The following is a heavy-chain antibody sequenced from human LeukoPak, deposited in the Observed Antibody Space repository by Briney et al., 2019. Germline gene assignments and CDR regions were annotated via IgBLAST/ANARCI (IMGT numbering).Heavy chain of an antibody. CDR2: IYHSGST. CDR1: GGSTSSGGYY. CDR3: ASRCGGGCRPFDY. J-gene: IGHJ4*02. V-gene: IGHV4-30-2*01. Sequence: PSQALSLTCTVSGGSTSSGGYYWSWIRQPPGKGLEWIGYIYHSGSTYYNPSLKSRVTISVDRSKNQFSLKLSSVTAADTAVYCCASRCGGGCRPFDYWGQGTLVTVSS. D-gene: IGHD2-21*01.